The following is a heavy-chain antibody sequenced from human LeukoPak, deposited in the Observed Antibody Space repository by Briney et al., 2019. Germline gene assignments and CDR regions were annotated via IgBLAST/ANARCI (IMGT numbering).Heavy chain of an antibody. D-gene: IGHD3-10*01. CDR1: GYTFSSYG. J-gene: IGHJ4*02. Sequence: ASVKVSCKASGYTFSSYGISWVRQAPGQGLEWMGWISAYNGNTNYRQKLQGRVTMTTDASTSTAYMDLRSLRSDDTAIYYCARDSPHGSGTYYNDSPDHWGQGTLVTVSS. CDR3: ARDSPHGSGTYYNDSPDH. CDR2: ISAYNGNT. V-gene: IGHV1-18*01.